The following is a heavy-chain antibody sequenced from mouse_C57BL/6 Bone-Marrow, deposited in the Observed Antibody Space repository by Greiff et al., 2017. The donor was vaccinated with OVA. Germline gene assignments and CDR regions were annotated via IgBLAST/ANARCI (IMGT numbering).Heavy chain of an antibody. J-gene: IGHJ3*01. Sequence: EVKLVESGAELVRPGASVKLSCTASGFNIKDDYMHWVKQRPEQGLEWIGWIDPENGDTEYASKFQGKATITADTSSNTAYLQLSSLTSEDTAVYYCTTPPTIVTTYLSFWGQGTLVTVSA. CDR3: TTPPTIVTTYLSF. CDR2: IDPENGDT. D-gene: IGHD2-5*01. V-gene: IGHV14-4*01. CDR1: GFNIKDDY.